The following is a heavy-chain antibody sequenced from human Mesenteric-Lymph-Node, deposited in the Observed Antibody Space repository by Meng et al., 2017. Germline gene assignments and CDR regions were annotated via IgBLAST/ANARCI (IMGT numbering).Heavy chain of an antibody. Sequence: SETLSLTYTVSGGSISSYYWSWIRQPPGKGLEWIGYIYYSGSTNYNPSLKSRVTMSVDTSKNQFSLKLSSVTAADTAVYYCAREEITFGGVIAPMGLDYWGQGTLVTVSS. J-gene: IGHJ4*02. D-gene: IGHD3-16*02. V-gene: IGHV4-59*12. CDR3: AREEITFGGVIAPMGLDY. CDR2: IYYSGST. CDR1: GGSISSYY.